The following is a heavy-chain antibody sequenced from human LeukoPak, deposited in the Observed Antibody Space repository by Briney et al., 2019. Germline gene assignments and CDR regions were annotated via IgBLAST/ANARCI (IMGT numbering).Heavy chain of an antibody. CDR1: GFIFSRYW. CDR3: ARQFYDFWSGYHDY. D-gene: IGHD3-3*01. Sequence: PGGSLRLSCAASGFIFSRYWMSWVRQAPGKGLEWVADIKQDGSEKYYVDSVKGRFTISRDNAKNSLYLQMNSLRAEDTAVYYCARQFYDFWSGYHDYWGQGTLVTVSS. V-gene: IGHV3-7*01. J-gene: IGHJ4*02. CDR2: IKQDGSEK.